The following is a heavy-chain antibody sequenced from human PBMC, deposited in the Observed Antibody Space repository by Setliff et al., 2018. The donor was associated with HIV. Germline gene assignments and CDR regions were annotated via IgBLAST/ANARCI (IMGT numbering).Heavy chain of an antibody. CDR1: GDTFTSYD. Sequence: ASVKVSCKTSGDTFTSYDINWVRQAAGHGLEWMGWMTPYSGNTGYAQKFQGRVTITADESTSTAYMELNSQRSDDAAVYYCARQPYYDDDGTNLPSEWRVLGWGQGTLVTVSS. J-gene: IGHJ4*02. D-gene: IGHD3-16*01. CDR2: MTPYSGNT. V-gene: IGHV1-8*03. CDR3: ARQPYYDDDGTNLPSEWRVLG.